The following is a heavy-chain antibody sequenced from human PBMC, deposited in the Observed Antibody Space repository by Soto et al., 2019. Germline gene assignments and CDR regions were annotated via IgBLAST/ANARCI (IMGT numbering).Heavy chain of an antibody. J-gene: IGHJ6*02. Sequence: SETLSLTCAVSGYSISSGYYWGWIRQPPGKGPEWIGSIYHSGSTYYNPSLKSRVTISVDTSKNQFSLKLSSVTAADTAVYYCASMHRKDYYGMDVWGLGTTVTVSS. V-gene: IGHV4-38-2*01. CDR1: GYSISSGYY. CDR3: ASMHRKDYYGMDV. CDR2: IYHSGST. D-gene: IGHD2-2*01.